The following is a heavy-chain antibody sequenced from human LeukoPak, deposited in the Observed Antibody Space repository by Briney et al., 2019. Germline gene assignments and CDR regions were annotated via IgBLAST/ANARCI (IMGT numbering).Heavy chain of an antibody. CDR3: ARQGYTVSYYFLDY. D-gene: IGHD1-26*01. J-gene: IGHJ4*02. CDR1: GGSVRSYW. CDR2: IYSTGST. V-gene: IGHV4-4*07. Sequence: PSETLSLTCDVSGGSVRSYWWGWVRQSAGKGLEWLGRIYSTGSTRFNPSLKSRLTLSIDTSTYQFSLKLTSVTAADTAVYFCARQGYTVSYYFLDYWSQGTLVTVSS.